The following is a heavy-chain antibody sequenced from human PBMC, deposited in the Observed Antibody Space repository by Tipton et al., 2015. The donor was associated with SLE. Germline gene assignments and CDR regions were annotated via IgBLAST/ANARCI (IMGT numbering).Heavy chain of an antibody. CDR3: ARAPGTTSGLHFDF. Sequence: GSLRLSCAASRFSFSDYTMIWVRQTPGGGLEWVSSISGTGSYKYYADSVKGRFTISRDNAKNSLYLQMNSLRAEDTAVYYCARAPGTTSGLHFDFWGQGALVTVSS. V-gene: IGHV3-21*01. J-gene: IGHJ4*02. CDR2: ISGTGSYK. D-gene: IGHD4-17*01. CDR1: RFSFSDYT.